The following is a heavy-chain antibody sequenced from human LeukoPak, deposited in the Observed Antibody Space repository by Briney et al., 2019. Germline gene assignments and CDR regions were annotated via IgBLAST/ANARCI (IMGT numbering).Heavy chain of an antibody. CDR2: INYSGST. CDR3: ARISAGYYYVGY. CDR1: GGSISHNSYY. D-gene: IGHD3-9*01. J-gene: IGHJ4*02. V-gene: IGHV4-39*07. Sequence: PSETLSLTCSVSGGSISHNSYYWGWIRQPPGKGLECIGTINYSGSTYYSPSLKSRVTISVDTSKNQFSLKLNSVTAADTAVYYCARISAGYYYVGYWGQGTLVTVSS.